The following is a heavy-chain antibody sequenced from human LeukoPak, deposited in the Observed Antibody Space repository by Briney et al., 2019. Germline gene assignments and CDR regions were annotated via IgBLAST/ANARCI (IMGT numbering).Heavy chain of an antibody. CDR3: AKDLIPQGGSGDAFDI. D-gene: IGHD3-10*01. CDR2: ISGSGGST. CDR1: GFTLSSYA. V-gene: IGHV3-23*01. Sequence: QPGGSLRLSCAASGFTLSSYAMSWVRQAPGKGLEWVSAISGSGGSTYYADSVKGRFTISRDNSKNTLYLQMNSLRAEDTAVYYCAKDLIPQGGSGDAFDIWGQGTMVTVSS. J-gene: IGHJ3*02.